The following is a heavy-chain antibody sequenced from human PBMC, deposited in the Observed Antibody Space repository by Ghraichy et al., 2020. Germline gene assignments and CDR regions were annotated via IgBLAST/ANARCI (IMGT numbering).Heavy chain of an antibody. D-gene: IGHD3-3*01. CDR2: ISYDGSNK. J-gene: IGHJ6*02. Sequence: GGSLRLSCAASGFTFSSYGMHWVRQAPGKGLEWVAVISYDGSNKYYADSVKGRFTISRDNSKNTLYLQMNSLRAEDTAMYYCAKESGYDCWSGYQAGYGMDVWGQGTTVTVSS. CDR1: GFTFSSYG. CDR3: AKESGYDCWSGYQAGYGMDV. V-gene: IGHV3-30*18.